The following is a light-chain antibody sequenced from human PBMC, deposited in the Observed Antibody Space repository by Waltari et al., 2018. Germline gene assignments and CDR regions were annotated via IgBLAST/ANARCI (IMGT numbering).Light chain of an antibody. Sequence: EIVLTQSPATLSLSPGERATLSCRASQSIGNYLAWYQQKPGQAPRLLIYDASNRATGIPARFSGSGSGTDFTLTISSLEPEDFAIYYCQQRSPWPPLTFGQGTRLDIK. J-gene: IGKJ5*01. CDR2: DAS. V-gene: IGKV3-11*01. CDR3: QQRSPWPPLT. CDR1: QSIGNY.